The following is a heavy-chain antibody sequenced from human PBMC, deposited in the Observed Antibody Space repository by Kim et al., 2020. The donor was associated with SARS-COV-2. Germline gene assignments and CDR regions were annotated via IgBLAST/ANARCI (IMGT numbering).Heavy chain of an antibody. CDR2: FDPEDGET. D-gene: IGHD1-1*01. J-gene: IGHJ4*02. Sequence: FDPEDGETIYAQKSQGRVTMTEDTSTDTAYMELSSLRSEDTAVYYCATNGIWGQGTLVTVSS. V-gene: IGHV1-24*01. CDR3: ATNGI.